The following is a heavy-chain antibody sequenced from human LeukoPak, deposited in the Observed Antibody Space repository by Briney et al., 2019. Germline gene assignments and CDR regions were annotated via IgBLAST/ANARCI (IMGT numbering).Heavy chain of an antibody. D-gene: IGHD3-10*01. CDR3: AKGFYYGSGSYLVDY. V-gene: IGHV3-23*01. J-gene: IGHJ4*02. CDR1: GFTLSSYG. CDR2: ISGSGGTT. Sequence: GGSLRLSCAASGFTLSSYGMSWVRQAPGKGLEWVSGISGSGGTTYYVDSVKGRSTISRDKSKTTLYLQMNSLRVEDTAVYYCAKGFYYGSGSYLVDYWGQGTLVTVSS.